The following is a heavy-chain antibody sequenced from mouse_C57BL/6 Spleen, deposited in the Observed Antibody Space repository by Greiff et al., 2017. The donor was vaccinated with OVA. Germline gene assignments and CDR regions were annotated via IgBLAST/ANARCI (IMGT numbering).Heavy chain of an antibody. J-gene: IGHJ3*01. V-gene: IGHV14-4*01. Sequence: EVQLQESGAELVRPGASVKLSCTASGFNIKDDYMHWVKQRPEQGLEWIGWIDPENGDTEYASKFQGKATITADTSSNTAYLQLSSLTSEDTAVYYCTKNYDYQNWFAYWGQGTLVTVSA. CDR2: IDPENGDT. D-gene: IGHD2-4*01. CDR1: GFNIKDDY. CDR3: TKNYDYQNWFAY.